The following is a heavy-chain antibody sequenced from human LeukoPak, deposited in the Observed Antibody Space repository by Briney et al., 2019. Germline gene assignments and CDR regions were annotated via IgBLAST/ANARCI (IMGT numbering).Heavy chain of an antibody. J-gene: IGHJ4*02. CDR1: GGSISSSSYY. CDR2: IYYSGST. Sequence: SETLSLTCTVSGGSISSSSYYWGWIRQPPGKGLEWVGSIYYSGSTYYNPSLKSRVTISVDTSKNQFSLKLSSVTAADTAVYYCAREWVLGAEMATITEYYFDYWGQGTLVTVSS. D-gene: IGHD5-24*01. CDR3: AREWVLGAEMATITEYYFDY. V-gene: IGHV4-39*07.